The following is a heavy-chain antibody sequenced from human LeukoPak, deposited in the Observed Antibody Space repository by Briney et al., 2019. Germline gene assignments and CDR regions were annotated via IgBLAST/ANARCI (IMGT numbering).Heavy chain of an antibody. D-gene: IGHD3-9*01. CDR2: VYHDGTT. CDR3: VRRRNYDILTGLGDYFDK. V-gene: IGHV4-59*08. Sequence: TSETLSLTCTVSSASTGSYYWSWIRQLPGKGLEWIGYVYHDGTTNYNPSLKSRVTMSVDTSKNQISLRLSFVTAAGTAVYYCVRRRNYDILTGLGDYFDKWGQGTLVTVSS. CDR1: SASTGSYY. J-gene: IGHJ4*02.